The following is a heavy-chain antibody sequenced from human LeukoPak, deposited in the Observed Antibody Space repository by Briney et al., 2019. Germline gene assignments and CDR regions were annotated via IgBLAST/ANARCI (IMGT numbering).Heavy chain of an antibody. J-gene: IGHJ4*02. Sequence: SETLSLTCAVYGGSFSGYYWSWIRQPPGKGLEWIGEINHSGSTNYNPSLKSRVTISVDTSKNQFSLKLSSVTAADTAVYYCATYGQVLLPFESWGQGTLVTVSS. CDR1: GGSFSGYY. D-gene: IGHD2-8*02. CDR3: ATYGQVLLPFES. V-gene: IGHV4-34*01. CDR2: INHSGST.